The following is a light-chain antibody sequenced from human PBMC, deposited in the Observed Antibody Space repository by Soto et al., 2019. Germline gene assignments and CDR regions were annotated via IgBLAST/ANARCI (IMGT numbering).Light chain of an antibody. J-gene: IGKJ2*02. V-gene: IGKV3-20*01. CDR1: QSVSSSY. CDR3: QQYGISPPCT. CDR2: GAS. Sequence: EIVLTQSPGTLSLSPGERATLSCRASQSVSSSYLAWYQQKPGQAPRLLIYGASSRATGIPDRFSGSGSGTDVTLTISRLEAEDFAVYYCQQYGISPPCTFGQGTKLEIK.